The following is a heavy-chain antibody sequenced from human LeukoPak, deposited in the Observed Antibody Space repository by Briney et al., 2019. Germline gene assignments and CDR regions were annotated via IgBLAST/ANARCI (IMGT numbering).Heavy chain of an antibody. CDR1: GFPFNTYA. V-gene: IGHV3-64D*06. J-gene: IGHJ3*01. CDR3: TRDSALLGVAFDL. CDR2: ISSNGDNT. Sequence: GGSLRLSCAASGFPFNTYAIHWVRQAPGKGLEYVAGISSNGDNTDFADSTKGRFTISRDNSKSTLFLQMNSLRAEDTAVYFCTRDSALLGVAFDLWGQGTVVTVSS. D-gene: IGHD2-15*01.